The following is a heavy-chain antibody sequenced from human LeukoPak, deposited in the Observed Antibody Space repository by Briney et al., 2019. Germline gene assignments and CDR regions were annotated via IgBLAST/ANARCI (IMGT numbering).Heavy chain of an antibody. CDR3: ARDRYYGSGSYYTHAFDI. Sequence: PGRSLRLSCAASGFTFDDYAMHWVRQAPGKGLEWVSGISWNSGSIGYADSVKGRFTISRDNSKNTLYLQMISLRAEDTAVYYCARDRYYGSGSYYTHAFDIWGQGTTVTVSS. V-gene: IGHV3-9*01. CDR1: GFTFDDYA. CDR2: ISWNSGSI. J-gene: IGHJ3*02. D-gene: IGHD3-10*01.